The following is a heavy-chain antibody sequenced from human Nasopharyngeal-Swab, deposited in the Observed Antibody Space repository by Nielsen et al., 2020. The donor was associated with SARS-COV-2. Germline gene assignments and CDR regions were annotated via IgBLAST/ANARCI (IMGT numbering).Heavy chain of an antibody. D-gene: IGHD6-6*01. CDR3: AREWGVKQLAHYYYGMDV. CDR1: GFIFSSYS. J-gene: IGHJ6*02. CDR2: ISSSSSYI. Sequence: GESLKISCAASGFIFSSYSMNWVRQAPGKGLEWVSSISSSSSYIYYADSVKGRFTISRDNAKNSLYLQMNSLRAEDTAVYYCAREWGVKQLAHYYYGMDVWGQGTTVTVSS. V-gene: IGHV3-21*01.